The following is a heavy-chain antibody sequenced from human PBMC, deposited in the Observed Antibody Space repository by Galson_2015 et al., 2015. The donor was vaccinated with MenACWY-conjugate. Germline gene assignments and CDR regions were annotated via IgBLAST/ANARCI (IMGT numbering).Heavy chain of an antibody. Sequence: PGQRLEWMGWINVGNGNTKYSQKFQGRVTITRDTSASTAYMELSSLSSEDTAVYYCARLPRGITMVVVAPWGQGTLVTVSA. CDR2: INVGNGNT. V-gene: IGHV1-3*01. CDR3: ARLPRGITMVVVAP. J-gene: IGHJ5*02. D-gene: IGHD3-22*01.